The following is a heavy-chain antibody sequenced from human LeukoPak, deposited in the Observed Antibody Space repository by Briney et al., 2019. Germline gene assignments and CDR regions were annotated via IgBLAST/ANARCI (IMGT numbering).Heavy chain of an antibody. D-gene: IGHD3-10*01. Sequence: SEALSLTCTVSGGSISSGGYYWSWIRQHPGKGLEWIGYNYYSGSTYYNPSLKIRVTISVDTSKNQFSLKLSSVTAADTAVYYCARSRVVRGVIDYYYYGMDVWGQGTTVTVSS. V-gene: IGHV4-31*03. CDR2: NYYSGST. CDR1: GGSISSGGYY. CDR3: ARSRVVRGVIDYYYYGMDV. J-gene: IGHJ6*02.